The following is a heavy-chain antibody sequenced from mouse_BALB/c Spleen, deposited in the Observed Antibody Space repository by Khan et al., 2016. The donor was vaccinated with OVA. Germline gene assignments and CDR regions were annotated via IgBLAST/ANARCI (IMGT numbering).Heavy chain of an antibody. Sequence: EVELVESGGGLVQPGGSLKLSCAASGFTFSGYGMSWVRQTPDKRLELVATINSNGGTSYYPDSVKGRFTISRDNAKNTLHLQMSSMKSEATAMYDCARVYCRCHEGYWYFEVWGAGTTVTVSS. D-gene: IGHD2-14*01. CDR2: INSNGGTS. CDR3: ARVYCRCHEGYWYFEV. CDR1: GFTFSGYG. J-gene: IGHJ1*01. V-gene: IGHV5-6-3*01.